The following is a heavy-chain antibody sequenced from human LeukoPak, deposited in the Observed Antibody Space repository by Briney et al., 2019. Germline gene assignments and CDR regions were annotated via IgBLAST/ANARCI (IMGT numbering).Heavy chain of an antibody. CDR3: ARERKSMTTVTTGFDY. V-gene: IGHV3-48*01. Sequence: PGGSLRLSCAASGFTFSSYSMNWVRQAPGKGLEWVSYISSSSSTIYYADSVKGRFTISRDNAKNSLYLQMNSLRAEDTAVYYCARERKSMTTVTTGFDYWGQGALVTVSS. J-gene: IGHJ4*01. CDR1: GFTFSSYS. CDR2: ISSSSSTI. D-gene: IGHD4-17*01.